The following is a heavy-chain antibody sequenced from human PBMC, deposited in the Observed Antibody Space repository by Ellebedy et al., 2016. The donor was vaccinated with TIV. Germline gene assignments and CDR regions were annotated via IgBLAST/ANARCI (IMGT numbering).Heavy chain of an antibody. CDR3: ARDGYYDSTGHSPIDY. D-gene: IGHD3-22*01. CDR2: ISAYNGNT. V-gene: IGHV1-18*01. Sequence: ASVKVSCXASGGTFSSYAISWVRQAPGQGLEWMGWISAYNGNTNYAQKLQGRVTMTTDTSTSTAYMELRSLRSDDTAVYYCARDGYYDSTGHSPIDYWGQGTLVTVSS. CDR1: GGTFSSYA. J-gene: IGHJ4*02.